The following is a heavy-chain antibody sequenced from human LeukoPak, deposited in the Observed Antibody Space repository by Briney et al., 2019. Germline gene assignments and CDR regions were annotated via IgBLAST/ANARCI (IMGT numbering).Heavy chain of an antibody. CDR3: ARGRDSGSFIIDY. J-gene: IGHJ4*02. D-gene: IGHD3-10*01. V-gene: IGHV3-48*01. CDR1: GFPFSSFS. Sequence: GGSLRLSCAASGFPFSSFSMNWVRQAPGKGLEWVSYISSTSSSIYYADSVKGRFTLSRDNSKNTVSLQMNSLGTEDTAVYYCARGRDSGSFIIDYWGQGALFSASS. CDR2: ISSTSSSI.